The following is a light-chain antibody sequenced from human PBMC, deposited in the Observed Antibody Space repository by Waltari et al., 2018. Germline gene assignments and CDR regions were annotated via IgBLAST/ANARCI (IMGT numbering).Light chain of an antibody. V-gene: IGLV1-44*01. J-gene: IGLJ3*02. CDR3: ATWDDSLNNPV. Sequence: QSVLTQTPSASGTPGQRVTISCSGTRSNIGVNTVTWYQQVPGTSPKPLIFNTNQRPSGVPDRFSGSRSGFSASLAISGLLSEDEADYYCATWDDSLNNPVFGGGTKLTVL. CDR1: RSNIGVNT. CDR2: NTN.